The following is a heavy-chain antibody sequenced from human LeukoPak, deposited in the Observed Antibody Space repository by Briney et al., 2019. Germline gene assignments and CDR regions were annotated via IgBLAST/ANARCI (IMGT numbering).Heavy chain of an antibody. CDR2: IYSGGST. D-gene: IGHD3-3*01. CDR1: GFTFSSYA. CDR3: ARIGVTPFGVVITDYYYYMDV. J-gene: IGHJ6*03. Sequence: GGSLRLSCAASGFTFSSYAMSWVRQAPGKGLEWVSVIYSGGSTYYADSVKGRFTISRDNSKNTLYLQMNSLRAEDTAVYYCARIGVTPFGVVITDYYYYMDVWGKGTTVTVSS. V-gene: IGHV3-53*01.